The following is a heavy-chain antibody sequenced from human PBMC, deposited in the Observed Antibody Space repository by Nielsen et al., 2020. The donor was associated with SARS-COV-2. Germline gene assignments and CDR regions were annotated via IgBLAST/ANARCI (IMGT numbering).Heavy chain of an antibody. CDR3: AKFMANYVWGSYRPTPFDY. D-gene: IGHD3-16*02. CDR1: GFTFSSYA. CDR2: ISGSGGST. Sequence: GGSLRLSCAASGFTFSSYAMNWVRQAPGKGLEWVSAISGSGGSTYYADSVKGRFTISRDNSKNTLYLQMNSLRAEDTAVYYCAKFMANYVWGSYRPTPFDYWGQGTLVTVSS. V-gene: IGHV3-23*01. J-gene: IGHJ4*02.